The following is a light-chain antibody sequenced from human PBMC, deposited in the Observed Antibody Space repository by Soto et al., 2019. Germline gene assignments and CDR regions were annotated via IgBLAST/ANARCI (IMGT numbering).Light chain of an antibody. J-gene: IGLJ2*01. CDR2: EVS. CDR1: SSDVGGYNY. Sequence: SALTQPPSASGSPGQSVTISCPGTSSDVGGYNYVSWYQQHPGKAPKLMIYEVSKRPSGVPDRFSGSKSGNTASLTVSGLQAEDEADYYCSSYAGSNNRVVFGGGTKLTVL. V-gene: IGLV2-8*01. CDR3: SSYAGSNNRVV.